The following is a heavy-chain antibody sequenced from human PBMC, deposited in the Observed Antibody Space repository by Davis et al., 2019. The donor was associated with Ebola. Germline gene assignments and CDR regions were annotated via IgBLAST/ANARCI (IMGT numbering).Heavy chain of an antibody. Sequence: GEPLKISCSASGFTFSSFAMHWVRQAPGKGLKYVSAISSSGGSTYYADSVKGRFTISRDSSKNTLHLQMSSLRAEDTAVYYCVKGSGSYFNYYGMDVWGQGTTVTVSS. CDR1: GFTFSSFA. CDR2: ISSSGGST. V-gene: IGHV3-64D*06. J-gene: IGHJ6*02. D-gene: IGHD3-10*01. CDR3: VKGSGSYFNYYGMDV.